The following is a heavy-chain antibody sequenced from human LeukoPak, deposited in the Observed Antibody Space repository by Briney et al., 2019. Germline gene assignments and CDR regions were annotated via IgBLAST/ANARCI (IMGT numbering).Heavy chain of an antibody. V-gene: IGHV3-21*01. J-gene: IGHJ5*02. CDR2: ISSSSSYI. CDR1: GFTFSSYS. Sequence: GGSLRLSCAASGFTFSSYSMNWVRQAPGKRLEWVSSISSSSSYIYYADSVKGRFTISRDNAKNSLYLQMNSLRAEDTAVYYCAREFLGGSCFPWGQGTLVTVSS. CDR3: AREFLGGSCFP. D-gene: IGHD2-15*01.